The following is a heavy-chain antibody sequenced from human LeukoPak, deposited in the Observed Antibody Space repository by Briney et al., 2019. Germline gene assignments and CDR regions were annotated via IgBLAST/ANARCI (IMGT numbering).Heavy chain of an antibody. CDR3: AADDYYDSSGYYY. J-gene: IGHJ4*02. V-gene: IGHV1-2*02. D-gene: IGHD3-22*01. CDR1: GYTFSGYY. Sequence: ASVKVSCKASGYTFSGYYMHWVRQAPGQGLEWMGWINPNNGDTNYAQKFQGRVTMTRDMSTSTVYMELSSLRSEDTAVYYCAADDYYDSSGYYYWGQGTLVTVSS. CDR2: INPNNGDT.